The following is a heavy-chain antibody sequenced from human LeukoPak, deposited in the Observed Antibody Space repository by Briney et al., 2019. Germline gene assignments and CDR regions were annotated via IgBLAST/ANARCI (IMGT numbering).Heavy chain of an antibody. CDR2: IYYTGST. J-gene: IGHJ5*02. Sequence: ASETLSLTCTVSGGSISSSSYYWGWIRQPPGKGLEWIGYIYYTGSTNYNPSLKSRVTISVDTSKNQFSLKLSSVTAADTAVYYCATLTGYSSESWFDPWGQGILVTVSS. CDR1: GGSISSSSYY. D-gene: IGHD3-9*01. V-gene: IGHV4-61*05. CDR3: ATLTGYSSESWFDP.